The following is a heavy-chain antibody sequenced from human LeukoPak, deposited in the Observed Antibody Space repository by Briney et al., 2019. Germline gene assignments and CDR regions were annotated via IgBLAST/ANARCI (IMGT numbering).Heavy chain of an antibody. Sequence: ASVKVSCKASGYTFITYGISWVRQAPGQGLEWMGWISAYNGNTDYTQKLQGRVTMTTDASTSTAYMELRSLRSDDTAVYYCARNGGCGADCFKIDYWGQGTLVTVSS. V-gene: IGHV1-18*01. J-gene: IGHJ4*02. CDR3: ARNGGCGADCFKIDY. CDR2: ISAYNGNT. D-gene: IGHD2-21*01. CDR1: GYTFITYG.